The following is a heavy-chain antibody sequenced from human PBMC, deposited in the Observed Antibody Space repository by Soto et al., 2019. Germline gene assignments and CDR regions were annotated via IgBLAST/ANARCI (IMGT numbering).Heavy chain of an antibody. Sequence: GGSLRLSCAASGFTFSSYGMNWVRQAPGKGLEWVSGIRSDGDTTYNADSVKGRFTVSRDISKNTVDLQMNSLRAEDTAVYYCAKGKGVGATPDGANCWGQGTLVTVSS. V-gene: IGHV3-23*01. CDR2: IRSDGDTT. J-gene: IGHJ4*02. CDR1: GFTFSSYG. D-gene: IGHD1-26*01. CDR3: AKGKGVGATPDGANC.